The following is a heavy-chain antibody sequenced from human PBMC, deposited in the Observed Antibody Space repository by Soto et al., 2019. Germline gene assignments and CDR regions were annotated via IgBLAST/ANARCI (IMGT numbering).Heavy chain of an antibody. CDR1: GYTFTSYY. CDR3: ARGGFGELLYVNWFDP. J-gene: IGHJ5*02. CDR2: INPSGGST. Sequence: QVQLVQSGAEVKKPGASVKVSCKASGYTFTSYYMHWVRQAPGQGLEWMGIINPSGGSTSYAQKFQGRVTMTRDTSPSTVYMELSSLRSEDTAVYYCARGGFGELLYVNWFDPWGQGTLVTVSS. V-gene: IGHV1-46*01. D-gene: IGHD3-10*01.